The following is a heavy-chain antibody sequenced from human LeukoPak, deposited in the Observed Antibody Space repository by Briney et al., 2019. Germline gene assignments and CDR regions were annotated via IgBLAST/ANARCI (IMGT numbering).Heavy chain of an antibody. CDR3: AKMRGGNSSGWYDY. CDR1: GFTFDDYA. V-gene: IGHV3-9*01. Sequence: GGSLRLSCAASGFTFDDYAMHWGRQAPGKGLEWVSGISWNSGSIGYADSVKGRFTISRDNAKNSLYLQMNSLRAEDTALYYCAKMRGGNSSGWYDYWGQGTLVTVSS. J-gene: IGHJ4*02. CDR2: ISWNSGSI. D-gene: IGHD6-19*01.